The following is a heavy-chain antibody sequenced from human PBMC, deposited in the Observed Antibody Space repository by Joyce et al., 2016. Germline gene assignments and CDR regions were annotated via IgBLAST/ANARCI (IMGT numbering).Heavy chain of an antibody. Sequence: EVQLVQSGGEVKKPGESLKISCKGVGYSFTSYCLGWVRQMPGKGLELMGIINPEDSDTRYSPSFQGQVTISVDRSIKTAHLRWGSLRASDTAIYYCARSAVRGTLSPFFDYWGQGSLVTVSS. CDR1: GYSFTSYC. D-gene: IGHD3-16*01. J-gene: IGHJ4*02. V-gene: IGHV5-51*01. CDR2: INPEDSDT. CDR3: ARSAVRGTLSPFFDY.